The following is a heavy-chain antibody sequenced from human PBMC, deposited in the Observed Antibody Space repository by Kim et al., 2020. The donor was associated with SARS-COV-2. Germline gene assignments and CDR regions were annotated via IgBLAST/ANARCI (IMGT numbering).Heavy chain of an antibody. V-gene: IGHV3-48*02. Sequence: GGSLRLSCAASGFTFSSYSMNWVRQAPGKGLEWVSYISSSSSTIYYADSVKGRFTISRDNAKNSLYLQMNSLRDEDTAVYYCARPQILYYYDSSGYFDYWGQGTLVTVSS. CDR3: ARPQILYYYDSSGYFDY. CDR1: GFTFSSYS. CDR2: ISSSSSTI. J-gene: IGHJ4*02. D-gene: IGHD3-22*01.